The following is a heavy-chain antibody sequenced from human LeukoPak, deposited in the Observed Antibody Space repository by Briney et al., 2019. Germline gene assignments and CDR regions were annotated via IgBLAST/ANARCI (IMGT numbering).Heavy chain of an antibody. Sequence: ASVKVSCKGSGYSFADYYIHWVRQAPGQGLEWMGCINPNSGGTNYAQKFQGRVTMTSDTSISTAYMELSSLRSDDTAVYYCARVPCLTTTCDPRNWFDPWGQGTLVTVSS. V-gene: IGHV1-2*02. CDR3: ARVPCLTTTCDPRNWFDP. J-gene: IGHJ5*02. D-gene: IGHD2-2*01. CDR2: INPNSGGT. CDR1: GYSFADYY.